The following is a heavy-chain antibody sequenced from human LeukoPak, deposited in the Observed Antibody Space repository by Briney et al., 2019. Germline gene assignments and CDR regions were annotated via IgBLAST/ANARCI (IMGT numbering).Heavy chain of an antibody. CDR2: ITISGHTK. J-gene: IGHJ5*02. CDR3: ARGDSNADL. Sequence: PGGSLRLSCAASGFDLNTYEMNWVRQAPGKGLEWIADITISGHTKNYADSVKGRFTISRDNAGPSLSLQMNSLRVEDTGVYYCARGDSNADLWGQGNLVTVSS. CDR1: GFDLNTYE. D-gene: IGHD2-21*01. V-gene: IGHV3-48*03.